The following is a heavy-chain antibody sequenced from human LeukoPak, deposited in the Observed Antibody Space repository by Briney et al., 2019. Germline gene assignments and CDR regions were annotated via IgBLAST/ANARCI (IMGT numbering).Heavy chain of an antibody. CDR1: GFTFSSYA. CDR2: ISYDGSNK. J-gene: IGHJ4*02. CDR3: ARALRSVDY. D-gene: IGHD4-17*01. V-gene: IGHV3-30-3*01. Sequence: GGSLRLSCAASGFTFSSYAMHWVRQAPGKGLEWVAVISYDGSNKYYADSVKGRFTISRDNAKNSLYLQMHSLRAEDTAVYYCARALRSVDYWGQGTLVTVSS.